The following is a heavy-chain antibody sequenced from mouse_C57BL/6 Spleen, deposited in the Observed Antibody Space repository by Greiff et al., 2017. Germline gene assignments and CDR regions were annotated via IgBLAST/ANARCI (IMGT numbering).Heavy chain of an antibody. Sequence: VQLQQSGPELVKPGASVKISCKASGYSFTDYNMNWVQQSNGKSLEWIGVINPNYGTTSYTQTFTGTATLTVDQSSSTAYMQRNSLTSEDSAVYYCARQYYGSSHYCDYWGQGTTLTVSS. D-gene: IGHD1-1*01. V-gene: IGHV1-39*01. J-gene: IGHJ2*01. CDR3: ARQYYGSSHYCDY. CDR2: INPNYGTT. CDR1: GYSFTDYN.